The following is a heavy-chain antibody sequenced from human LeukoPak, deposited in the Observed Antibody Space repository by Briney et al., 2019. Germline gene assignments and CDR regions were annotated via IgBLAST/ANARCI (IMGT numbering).Heavy chain of an antibody. CDR3: ARTPRKYCSGGSCREY. J-gene: IGHJ4*02. CDR2: ISSSGSTI. CDR1: GFTFSSFA. D-gene: IGHD2-15*01. Sequence: SGGSLRLSCAASGFTFSSFAMHWVRQAPGKGLEWVSYISSSGSTIYYADSVKGRFTISRDNAKNSLYLQMNSLRAEDTAVYYCARTPRKYCSGGSCREYWGQGTLVTVSS. V-gene: IGHV3-48*03.